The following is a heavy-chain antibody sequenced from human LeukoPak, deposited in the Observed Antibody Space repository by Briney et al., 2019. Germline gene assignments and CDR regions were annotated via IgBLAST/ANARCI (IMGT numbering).Heavy chain of an antibody. CDR1: GFTLSNYA. D-gene: IGHD1-26*01. J-gene: IGHJ4*02. Sequence: GGSLRLSCAASGFTLSNYAMHWVRQAPGKGLEYVSAISNNGGSTYYANSVRGRFTLSRDNSKNTLYLQVGSLRTEDMAVYYCARSGSYYYPYFDFWGQGTLVTVSS. CDR3: ARSGSYYYPYFDF. CDR2: ISNNGGST. V-gene: IGHV3-64*01.